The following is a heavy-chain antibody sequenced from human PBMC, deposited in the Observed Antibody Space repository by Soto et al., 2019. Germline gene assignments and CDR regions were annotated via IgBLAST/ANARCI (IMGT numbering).Heavy chain of an antibody. CDR2: IRSKAYGGTT. J-gene: IGHJ6*03. D-gene: IGHD5-12*01. CDR3: TRAASDTGIVATMVYYYYMDV. V-gene: IGHV3-49*03. CDR1: GFTSGDYA. Sequence: EVQLVESGGGLVQPGRSLRLSCTASGFTSGDYAMSWFRQAPGKGLEWVGFIRSKAYGGTTEYAASVKGRFTISRDDSKGSAYLQMNSLKTEDTAGYYCTRAASDTGIVATMVYYYYMDVWGKGTPVTVSS.